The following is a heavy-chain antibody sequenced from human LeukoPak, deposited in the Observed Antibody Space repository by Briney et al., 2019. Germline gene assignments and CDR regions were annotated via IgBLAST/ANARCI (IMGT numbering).Heavy chain of an antibody. V-gene: IGHV3-23*01. D-gene: IGHD6-13*01. Sequence: PGGSLRLSCAASGFNFKLSAMSWGRQAPGKGLEWVALISGSGSRGSGIIGGNTYYADSVKGRFTISRDDSQNTVYLQMNSVRAEDTAIYFCAKGRCGGSSCWYFDAWAKGTRVTVSS. J-gene: IGHJ4*02. CDR1: GFNFKLSA. CDR3: AKGRCGGSSCWYFDA. CDR2: ISGSGSRGSGIIGGNT.